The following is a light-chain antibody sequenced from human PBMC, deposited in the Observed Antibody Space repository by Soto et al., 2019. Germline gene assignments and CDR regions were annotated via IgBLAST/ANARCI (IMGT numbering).Light chain of an antibody. CDR1: SSDVGGYNY. CDR2: DVS. CDR3: SSYTSSSTFYV. V-gene: IGLV2-14*01. J-gene: IGLJ1*01. Sequence: QSVLTQPASVSGSPGQSITISCTGTSSDVGGYNYVSWYQQHPGKAPKLMIYDVSNLPSGVSNRFSGSKSGNTASLTISGLQAEDEADYYCSSYTSSSTFYVFGTGTTVTVL.